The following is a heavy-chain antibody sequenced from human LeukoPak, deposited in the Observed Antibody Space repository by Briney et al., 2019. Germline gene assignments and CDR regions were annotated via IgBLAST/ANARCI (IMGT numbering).Heavy chain of an antibody. J-gene: IGHJ4*02. CDR2: IYYSGST. CDR3: ASKRRVVIPDY. D-gene: IGHD3-16*02. V-gene: IGHV4-39*01. CDR1: GGSTSSSSYY. Sequence: PSETLSLTCTVSGGSTSSSSYYWGWIRQPPGKGLEWIGSIYYSGSTYYNPSLKSRVTISVDTSKNQFSLKLSSVTAADTAVYYCASKRRVVIPDYWGQGTLVTVSS.